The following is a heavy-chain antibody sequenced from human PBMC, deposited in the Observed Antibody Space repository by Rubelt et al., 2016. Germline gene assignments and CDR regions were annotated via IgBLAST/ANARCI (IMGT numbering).Heavy chain of an antibody. V-gene: IGHV4-34*01. J-gene: IGHJ4*02. CDR2: INHSGST. CDR3: ARAPNYYGSGTVGGYFDY. CDR1: GGSFSGYY. D-gene: IGHD3-10*01. Sequence: GGSFSGYYWSWIRQPPGKGLEWIGEINHSGSTNYNPSLKSRVTISVDTSKNQFSLKLSSVTAADTAVYYCARAPNYYGSGTVGGYFDYWGQGTLVTVSS.